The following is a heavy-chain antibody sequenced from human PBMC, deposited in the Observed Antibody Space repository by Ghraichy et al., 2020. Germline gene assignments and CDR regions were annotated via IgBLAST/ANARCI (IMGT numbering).Heavy chain of an antibody. V-gene: IGHV4-39*01. D-gene: IGHD6-13*01. CDR2: IYYSGNT. Sequence: SQTLSLTCTVSGTSISSSTYYWGWIRQPPGKVLEWIGTIYYSGNTYYNPSLKSRVTISVDTSKNQFSLKLNSVAAADTAVYYCARLTAVGTSDYWGQGTLVTVSS. CDR3: ARLTAVGTSDY. CDR1: GTSISSSTYY. J-gene: IGHJ4*02.